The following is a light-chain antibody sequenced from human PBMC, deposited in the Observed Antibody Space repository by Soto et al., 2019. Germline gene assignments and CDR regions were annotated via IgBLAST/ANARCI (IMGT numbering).Light chain of an antibody. CDR1: RRDVCGYNY. Sequence: QSVLTQPASLSGSPWQSITISCTGPRRDVCGYNYVSWYQHHPGKAPKLIIYDVSNRPSGVSIRFSASKSDNTASLTISGLQPEDEADYHCSSYTTSNTRQIVFGTGTKVTVL. CDR2: DVS. V-gene: IGLV2-14*03. J-gene: IGLJ1*01. CDR3: SSYTTSNTRQIV.